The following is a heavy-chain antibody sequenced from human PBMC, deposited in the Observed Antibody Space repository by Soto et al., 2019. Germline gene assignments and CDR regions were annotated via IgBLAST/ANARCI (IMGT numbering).Heavy chain of an antibody. CDR2: IIPIFGTA. J-gene: IGHJ3*02. V-gene: IGHV1-69*13. CDR3: ARDFGTPGGDAFDI. Sequence: SVKVSCKASGGTFSSYAISWVRQAPGQGLEWMGGIIPIFGTANYAQKFQGRVTITADESTSTAYMELSSLRSEDTAVYYCARDFGTPGGDAFDIWGQGTMVTVSS. CDR1: GGTFSSYA. D-gene: IGHD3-10*01.